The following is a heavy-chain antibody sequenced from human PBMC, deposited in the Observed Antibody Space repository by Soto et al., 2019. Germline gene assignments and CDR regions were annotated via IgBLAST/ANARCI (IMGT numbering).Heavy chain of an antibody. Sequence: ASETLSLTCPVSGGSISRGGYYWSWIRQHPGKGLEWIGYIYYSGSTYYNPSLKSRLTISVDTSKNQFSLKLSSVTAADTAVYYCARDHGSGSYGLPNDAFDIWGQGTMVTVSS. J-gene: IGHJ3*02. CDR3: ARDHGSGSYGLPNDAFDI. CDR1: GGSISRGGYY. V-gene: IGHV4-31*03. D-gene: IGHD3-10*01. CDR2: IYYSGST.